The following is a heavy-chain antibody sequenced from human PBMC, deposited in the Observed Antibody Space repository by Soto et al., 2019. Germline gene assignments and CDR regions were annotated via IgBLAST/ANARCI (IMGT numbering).Heavy chain of an antibody. CDR1: GFPFTSYG. CDR3: AGGQYYFDY. Sequence: QVQLVESGGGVVQPGRSLRLSCAASGFPFTSYGMHWVRQAPGKGLDWVALISYDGSNKYYADSVKGRFTISRDNSKHTLYLQMISLRVEDTAVYYCAGGQYYFDYCGQGTLVSVSS. V-gene: IGHV3-30*03. CDR2: ISYDGSNK. J-gene: IGHJ4*02. D-gene: IGHD2-15*01.